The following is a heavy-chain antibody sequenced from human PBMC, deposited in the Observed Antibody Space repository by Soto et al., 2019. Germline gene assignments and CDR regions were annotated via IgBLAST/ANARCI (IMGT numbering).Heavy chain of an antibody. Sequence: QVQLQESGPGLVKPSETLSPTCTVSGGSISSYYWSWIRQPPGKGLEWIGYIYYSGSTNYNPSLKSRVTISVDTSKNQFSLKLSSVTAADTAVYYCARVRIAARPGWFDPWGQGTLVTVSS. V-gene: IGHV4-59*01. CDR2: IYYSGST. J-gene: IGHJ5*02. CDR3: ARVRIAARPGWFDP. CDR1: GGSISSYY. D-gene: IGHD6-6*01.